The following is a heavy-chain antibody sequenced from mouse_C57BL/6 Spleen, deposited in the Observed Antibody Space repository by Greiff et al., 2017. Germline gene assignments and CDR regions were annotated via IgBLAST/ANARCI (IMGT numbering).Heavy chain of an antibody. CDR3: ARYDYDGDGYFDV. J-gene: IGHJ1*03. Sequence: EVQLQQSGPELVKPGASVKISCKASGYSFTGYYMNWVKQSPEKSLEWIGEINPSTGGTTYNQKFKAKATLTVDKSSSTAYMQLKSLTSEDSAVYYCARYDYDGDGYFDVWGTGTTVTVSS. V-gene: IGHV1-42*01. CDR2: INPSTGGT. CDR1: GYSFTGYY. D-gene: IGHD2-4*01.